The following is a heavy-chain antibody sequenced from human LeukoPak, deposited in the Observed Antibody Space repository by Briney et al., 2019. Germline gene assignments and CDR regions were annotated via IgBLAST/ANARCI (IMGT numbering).Heavy chain of an antibody. Sequence: GGSLRLSCAAPGITFSSYSMKWVRQAPGKGLDWVSSISNSSTYIYYADSVKGRFSISSDNAKNSLYLQMNSLRAQDTAVYYCXXDPEAQXFXDXWGXGTLVAVSS. CDR2: ISNSSTYI. CDR3: XXDPEAQXFXDX. V-gene: IGHV3-21*01. J-gene: IGHJ4*02. CDR1: GITFSSYS.